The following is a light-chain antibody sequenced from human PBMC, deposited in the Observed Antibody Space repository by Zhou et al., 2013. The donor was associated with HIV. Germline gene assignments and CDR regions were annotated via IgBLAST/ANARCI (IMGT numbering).Light chain of an antibody. Sequence: DIQMTQSPSSLSASVGDRVTITCRASRSISNYLNWYQQKPGKAPKLLIYAASSLQSGVPSRFSGSGSGTDFTLTISSLQPEDFATYYCQQSYSSPYTFGQGTKLDIK. CDR3: QQSYSSPYT. J-gene: IGKJ2*01. V-gene: IGKV1-39*01. CDR2: AAS. CDR1: RSISNY.